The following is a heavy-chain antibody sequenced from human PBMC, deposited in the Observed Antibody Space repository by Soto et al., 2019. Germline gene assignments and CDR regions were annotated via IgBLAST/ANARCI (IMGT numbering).Heavy chain of an antibody. CDR2: FDPEDGET. J-gene: IGHJ5*02. V-gene: IGHV1-24*01. CDR1: GYTLTELS. D-gene: IGHD3-3*01. CDR3: ATTSWSPVTIFGAWNWFDP. Sequence: ASVKVSCKVSGYTLTELSMHWVRQAPGKGLEWMGGFDPEDGETIYAQKFQGRVTMTEDTSTDTAYMELSSLRSEDTAVYYCATTSWSPVTIFGAWNWFDPWGQGTLVTVSS.